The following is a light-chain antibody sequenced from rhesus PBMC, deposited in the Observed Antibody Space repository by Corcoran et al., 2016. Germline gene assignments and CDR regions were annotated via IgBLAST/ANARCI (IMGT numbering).Light chain of an antibody. Sequence: DIVMTQTPLSLPVTLGEPASISCRSSQRLVYSDGKTYLYWYLQKPGKSPQVLMYLASNRSSGVPDKFSGSGSGTDCTRKISRVEAEDVGSYYCRQALRSPWTFGQGTKVEIK. CDR1: QRLVYSDGKTY. CDR2: LAS. CDR3: RQALRSPWT. J-gene: IGKJ1*01. V-gene: IGKV2-82*02.